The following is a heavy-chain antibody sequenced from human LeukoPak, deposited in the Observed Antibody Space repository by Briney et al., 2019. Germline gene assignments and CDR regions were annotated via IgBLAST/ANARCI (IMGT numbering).Heavy chain of an antibody. CDR1: GGSISSYY. D-gene: IGHD3-3*01. V-gene: IGHV4-59*12. Sequence: ETSETLSLTCTVSGGSISSYYWSWIRQPPGKGLEWIGYIYYSGSTNYNPSLKSRVTISVDTSKNQFSLKLSSVTAADTAVYYCARDRGITIFGVVNRPYYFDYWGQGTLVTVSS. CDR3: ARDRGITIFGVVNRPYYFDY. CDR2: IYYSGST. J-gene: IGHJ4*02.